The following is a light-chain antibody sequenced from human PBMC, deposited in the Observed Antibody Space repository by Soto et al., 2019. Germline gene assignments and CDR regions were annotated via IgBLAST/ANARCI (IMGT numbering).Light chain of an antibody. J-gene: IGKJ5*01. CDR3: QQYPIT. CDR1: QSVSSN. V-gene: IGKV3D-15*01. Sequence: IVLTQSPATLSVSPGERATLSCRASQSVSSNLAWHQQRPGQAPRLLIYGASTRATGVPARFSGSGSGTEFTLTISSLQSGDFAVYYCQQYPITFGQGTRLEIK. CDR2: GAS.